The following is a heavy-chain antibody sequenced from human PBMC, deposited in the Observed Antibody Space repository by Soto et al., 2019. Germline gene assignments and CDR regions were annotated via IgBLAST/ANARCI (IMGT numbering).Heavy chain of an antibody. J-gene: IGHJ4*02. D-gene: IGHD3-9*01. V-gene: IGHV3-11*05. CDR2: IGGSSSYT. CDR3: ARRRPTGYYNY. CDR1: GFPFSDYY. Sequence: QVQLVESGGDLVKPGGSLRLSCAASGFPFSDYYMSWIRQAPGKGLEWVSSIGGSSSYTNYADSVKGRFTISRDNAKNSLYLQMNSLRAKDTAVYYCARRRPTGYYNYWGQGTLVTVSA.